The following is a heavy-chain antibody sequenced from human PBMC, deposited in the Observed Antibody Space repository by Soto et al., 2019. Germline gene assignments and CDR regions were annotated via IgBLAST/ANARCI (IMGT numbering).Heavy chain of an antibody. CDR3: AKLSSPINDIAAAGPDY. V-gene: IGHV3-23*01. CDR1: GFTFSSYA. D-gene: IGHD6-13*01. CDR2: ISRSGGST. J-gene: IGHJ4*02. Sequence: EVQLLESGGGLVQPGGSLRLSCAASGFTFSSYAMSWVRQAPGKGLEWVSAISRSGGSTYYADSVKGRFTISRDNSKNTLNLQMNGLRAEDTAVYYCAKLSSPINDIAAAGPDYWGQGTLVTVSS.